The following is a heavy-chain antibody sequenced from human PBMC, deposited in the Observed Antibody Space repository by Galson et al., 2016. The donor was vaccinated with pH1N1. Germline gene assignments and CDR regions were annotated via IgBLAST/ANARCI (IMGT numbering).Heavy chain of an antibody. J-gene: IGHJ5*02. CDR3: AHSLSGDYVGWFDP. CDR1: GFSLSTSGVG. V-gene: IGHV2-5*01. CDR2: IYWNDDK. Sequence: PALVKPTQTLTLTCTFSGFSLSTSGVGVGWIRQPPGKALEWLALIYWNDDKRYSPSLKSRLTITKDTSKNQVVLTMTNMDPVDTAKYYCAHSLSGDYVGWFDPWGQGTLVTVSS. D-gene: IGHD4-17*01.